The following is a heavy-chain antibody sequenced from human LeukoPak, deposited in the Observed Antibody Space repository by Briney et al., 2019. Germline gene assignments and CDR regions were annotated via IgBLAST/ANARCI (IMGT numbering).Heavy chain of an antibody. CDR1: GYTFTGYY. D-gene: IGHD3-3*01. Sequence: ASVKLSCKASGYTFTGYYMHWVRQAPGQGLEWMGWINPNSGGTNYAQKLQGRVTMTRDTSISTAYMELSRLRSDDTAVYYCGRASGVPRYYYYMDVWGKGTTVTVSS. J-gene: IGHJ6*03. CDR2: INPNSGGT. CDR3: GRASGVPRYYYYMDV. V-gene: IGHV1-2*02.